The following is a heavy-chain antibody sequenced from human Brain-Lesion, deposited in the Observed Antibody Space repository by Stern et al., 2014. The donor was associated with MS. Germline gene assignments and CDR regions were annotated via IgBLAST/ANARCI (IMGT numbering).Heavy chain of an antibody. D-gene: IGHD6-6*01. J-gene: IGHJ4*02. Sequence: EVQLVESGAEVKKPGESLKISCKGYGYRFTSNWIGWVRQMPGKGLEWMGIIWPGDSDTRYSPSFQGQVTISADKSISTAYLQWSSLQASDTAMYYCARRGDSSSSGFDYWGQGTLVIVSS. CDR1: GYRFTSNW. V-gene: IGHV5-51*01. CDR3: ARRGDSSSSGFDY. CDR2: IWPGDSDT.